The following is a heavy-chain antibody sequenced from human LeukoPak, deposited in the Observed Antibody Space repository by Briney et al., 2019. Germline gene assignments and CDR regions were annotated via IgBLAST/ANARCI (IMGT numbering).Heavy chain of an antibody. Sequence: GGSLRLSCAASGFTFSSYGMHWARQAPGKGLEWVAVIWYDGSNKYYADSVKGRFTISRDNSKNTLYLQMNSLRAEDTAVYYCARDRDSSSFFYWGQGTLVTVSS. J-gene: IGHJ4*02. V-gene: IGHV3-33*01. CDR3: ARDRDSSSFFY. CDR1: GFTFSSYG. CDR2: IWYDGSNK. D-gene: IGHD6-13*01.